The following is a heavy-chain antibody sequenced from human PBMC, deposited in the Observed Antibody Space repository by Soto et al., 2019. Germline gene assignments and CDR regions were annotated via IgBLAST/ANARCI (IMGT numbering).Heavy chain of an antibody. CDR1: GGSFSGYY. D-gene: IGHD6-19*01. V-gene: IGHV4-34*01. CDR3: ARVGSSGWSPDY. CDR2: INHSGST. J-gene: IGHJ4*02. Sequence: SETLSHTCAVYGGSFSGYYWSWIRQPPGKGLEWIGEINHSGSTNYNPSLKSRVTISVDTSKNQFSLSLSSVTAADTAVYYCARVGSSGWSPDYWGQGTLVTVSS.